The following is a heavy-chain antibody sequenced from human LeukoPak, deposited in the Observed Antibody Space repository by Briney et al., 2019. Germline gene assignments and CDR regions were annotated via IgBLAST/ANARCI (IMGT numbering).Heavy chain of an antibody. V-gene: IGHV4-39*01. D-gene: IGHD3/OR15-3a*01. J-gene: IGHJ4*02. CDR1: GGSISSSSYY. CDR2: IYYSGST. CDR3: ARVKGKGLVTTNY. Sequence: PSETLSLTCTVSGGSISSSSYYWGWIRQPPGKGLEWIGSIYYSGSTYYNPSLKSRVTISVDTSKNQFSLKLSSVTAADTAVYYCARVKGKGLVTTNYWGQGTLVTVSS.